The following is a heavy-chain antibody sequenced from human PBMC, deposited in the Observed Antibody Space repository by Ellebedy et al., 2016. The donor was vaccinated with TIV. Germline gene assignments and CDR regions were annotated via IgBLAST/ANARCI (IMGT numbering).Heavy chain of an antibody. Sequence: SLKISXTASGFTFSSYGMHWVRQAPGKGLEWVAVILYDGSEKHYVDSVKGRFTISRDNSTNTLSLQMDSLRPEDTAVYYCAKDPGYESADPDAFERWGQGTMVTVSS. J-gene: IGHJ3*02. V-gene: IGHV3-30*18. CDR2: ILYDGSEK. CDR1: GFTFSSYG. CDR3: AKDPGYESADPDAFER. D-gene: IGHD6-13*01.